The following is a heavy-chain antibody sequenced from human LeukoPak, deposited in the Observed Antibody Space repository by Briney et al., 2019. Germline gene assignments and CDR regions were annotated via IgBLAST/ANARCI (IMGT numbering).Heavy chain of an antibody. J-gene: IGHJ3*02. CDR3: AKNRWYSFLDAFDI. D-gene: IGHD2-21*02. CDR1: GFTFSSYG. CDR2: ISYDGSNK. Sequence: GGSLRLSCAASGFTFSSYGMHWVRQAPGKGLEWVAVISYDGSNKYYADSVKGRFTISRDNSKNTLYLQMNSLRAEDTAVYYCAKNRWYSFLDAFDIWGQGTMATVSS. V-gene: IGHV3-30*18.